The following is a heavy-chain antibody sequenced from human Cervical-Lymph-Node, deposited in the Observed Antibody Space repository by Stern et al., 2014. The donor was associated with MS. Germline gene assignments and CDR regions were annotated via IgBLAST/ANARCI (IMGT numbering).Heavy chain of an antibody. J-gene: IGHJ4*02. CDR2: SNPYVGGS. Sequence: VQLVQSGPEVKQPGDSVKVSCKASGYTFTSYYVYWLRQVPGQGLEWMGISNPYVGGSFFAHRFQGRVTLSRGTSTDTAYMELSSLRSGDTALYFCARGFYGDPTLDHWGQGTLVTVSS. CDR1: GYTFTSYY. V-gene: IGHV1-46*03. CDR3: ARGFYGDPTLDH. D-gene: IGHD4-17*01.